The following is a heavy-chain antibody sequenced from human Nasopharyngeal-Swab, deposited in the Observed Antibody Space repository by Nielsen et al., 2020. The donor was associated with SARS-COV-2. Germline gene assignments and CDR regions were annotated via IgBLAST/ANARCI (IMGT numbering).Heavy chain of an antibody. CDR2: ISYDGSNK. J-gene: IGHJ4*02. CDR3: AKETDSSFDY. V-gene: IGHV3-30*18. CDR1: GFTFSSYG. Sequence: GESLKISCAASGFTFSSYGMHWVRQAPGKGLEWVAVISYDGSNKYYADSVKGRFTISRDNSKNTLYLQMNSLRAEDTAVYYCAKETDSSFDYWGQGTLVTV. D-gene: IGHD3-22*01.